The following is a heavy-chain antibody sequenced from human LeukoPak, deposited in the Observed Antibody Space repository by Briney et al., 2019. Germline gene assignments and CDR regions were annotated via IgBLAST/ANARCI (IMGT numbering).Heavy chain of an antibody. D-gene: IGHD3-22*01. CDR2: IYYSGST. CDR3: ARLDYDSSGYFCY. Sequence: SETLSLTCTVSGGSISSSSYSWGWIRQPPGKGLEWIGSIYYSGSTYYNPSLKSRVTISVDTSKNQFSLKLSSVTAADTAVYYCARLDYDSSGYFCYWGQGTLVTVSS. J-gene: IGHJ4*02. CDR1: GGSISSSSYS. V-gene: IGHV4-39*01.